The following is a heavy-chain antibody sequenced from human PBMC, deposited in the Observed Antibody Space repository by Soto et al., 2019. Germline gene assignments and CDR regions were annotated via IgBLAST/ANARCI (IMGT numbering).Heavy chain of an antibody. V-gene: IGHV3-74*01. CDR3: ARSMVRAYNWFDP. CDR2: INSDGSST. CDR1: GFTFSSYW. Sequence: EVQLVESGGGLVQPGWSLRLSCAASGFTFSSYWMHWVRQAPGKGLVWVSRINSDGSSTSYADSVKGRFTISRDNAKNTLYLQMNSLRAEDTVVYYCARSMVRAYNWFDPWGQGTLVTVSS. J-gene: IGHJ5*02. D-gene: IGHD3-10*01.